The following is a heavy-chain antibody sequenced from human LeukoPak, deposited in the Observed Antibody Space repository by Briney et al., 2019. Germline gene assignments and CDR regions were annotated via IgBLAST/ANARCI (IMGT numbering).Heavy chain of an antibody. D-gene: IGHD3-9*01. CDR1: GFTFSSYA. CDR2: ISGSGGST. V-gene: IGHV3-23*01. Sequence: GGSLRLSCAASGFTFSSYAMSWVRQAPGEGLEWVSAISGSGGSTYYADSVKGRFTISRDNSKNTLYLQMNSLRAEDTAVYYCAKDLKAYYDILTGYSLFDYWGQGTLVTVSS. CDR3: AKDLKAYYDILTGYSLFDY. J-gene: IGHJ4*02.